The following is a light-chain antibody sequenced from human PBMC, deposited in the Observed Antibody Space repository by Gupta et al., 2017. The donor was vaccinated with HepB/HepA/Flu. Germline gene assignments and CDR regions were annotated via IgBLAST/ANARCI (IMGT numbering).Light chain of an antibody. CDR1: QSVSSY. Sequence: EIVLTQSPATLSLSPGERASLSCRASQSVSSYLAWYQQKPGQAPRLLIYDASKRATGIPARFSGTGSGTDFNLTISSLEPEDFAVYYCQQRTNWPPEITFGQGTRLEI. CDR2: DAS. J-gene: IGKJ5*01. V-gene: IGKV3-11*01. CDR3: QQRTNWPPEIT.